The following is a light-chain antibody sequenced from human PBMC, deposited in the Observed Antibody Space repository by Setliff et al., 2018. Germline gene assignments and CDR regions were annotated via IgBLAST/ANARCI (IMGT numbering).Light chain of an antibody. V-gene: IGLV2-14*03. J-gene: IGLJ1*01. CDR1: DSDVGGFNL. Sequence: QCLLPKPAPGPGSPGQSITITCTGTDSDVGGFNLVSWYHKPPGKAPKFMIYDVSNRPSGVSNRFSGSKSGNTASLTISGLQAEDEADYYCSSYSSSNIPLVFGTGTKVTVL. CDR2: DVS. CDR3: SSYSSSNIPLV.